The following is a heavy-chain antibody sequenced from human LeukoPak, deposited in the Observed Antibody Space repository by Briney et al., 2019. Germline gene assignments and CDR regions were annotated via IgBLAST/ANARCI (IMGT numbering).Heavy chain of an antibody. CDR2: IRYDGNNK. Sequence: SGGSLRLSCAASGFIFSRYGMHWVRQAPGKGLEWVAYIRYDGNNKDYADSVKGRFTISRDNAKNSLYLQMNSLRAEDTAVYYCARVSRGSYGDEGRPFDYWGQGTLVTVSS. V-gene: IGHV3-30*02. J-gene: IGHJ4*02. CDR3: ARVSRGSYGDEGRPFDY. D-gene: IGHD5-18*01. CDR1: GFIFSRYG.